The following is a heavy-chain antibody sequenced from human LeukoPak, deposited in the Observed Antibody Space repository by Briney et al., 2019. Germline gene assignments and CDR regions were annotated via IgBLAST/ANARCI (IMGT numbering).Heavy chain of an antibody. J-gene: IGHJ4*02. V-gene: IGHV3-48*01. CDR3: AREISSGWSFDY. Sequence: GGSLRLSCAASGFTFSTYTMNWVRQAPGKGLEWASYISTSSSTIYYADSVKGRFTVSRDNAKNSLYQQMNSLRAEDTAVYYCAREISSGWSFDYWGQGTLVTVSS. CDR2: ISTSSSTI. D-gene: IGHD6-19*01. CDR1: GFTFSTYT.